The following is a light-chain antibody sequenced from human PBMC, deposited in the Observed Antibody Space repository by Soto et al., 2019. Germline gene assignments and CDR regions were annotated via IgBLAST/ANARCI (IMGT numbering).Light chain of an antibody. J-gene: IGKJ2*02. V-gene: IGKV4-1*01. Sequence: DIVMTQSPDSLAVSLGERATINCKSSQSVLYSSNNKNYLAWYQQKPRQPPKLLIYWASTRESGVPDRFSGSGSGTDLTLTISSLQDEDVAVYYCQQSVNTPCTFGQGTKLEIK. CDR1: QSVLYSSNNKNY. CDR3: QQSVNTPCT. CDR2: WAS.